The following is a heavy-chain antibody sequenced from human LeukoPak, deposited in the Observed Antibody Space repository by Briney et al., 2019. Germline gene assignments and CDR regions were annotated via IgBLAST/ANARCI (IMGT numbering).Heavy chain of an antibody. D-gene: IGHD1-14*01. CDR2: ISGDGGTT. J-gene: IGHJ4*02. V-gene: IGHV3-43*02. Sequence: GGSLRLSCAASGFNFDEYAMYWVRQGPGKGLEWVSLISGDGGTTSYADSVKGRFTISRDNSENSLNLQMNSLRAEDTAVYYCARAASRIFDYWGQGTLVTVSP. CDR1: GFNFDEYA. CDR3: ARAASRIFDY.